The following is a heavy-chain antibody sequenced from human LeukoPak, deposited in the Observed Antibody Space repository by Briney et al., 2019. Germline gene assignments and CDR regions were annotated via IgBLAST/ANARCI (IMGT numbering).Heavy chain of an antibody. D-gene: IGHD2-21*02. J-gene: IGHJ5*02. CDR3: ARRVTSNCFDP. Sequence: PSETLSLTCTVSGDSISSYYWSWLRQPPGKGLEWIGYMHYSGSSSYNPSLKSRVTTSVDTSQNQFSLKLRSVTAVDTAVYYCARRVTSNCFDPWGQGTLVTVTS. CDR1: GDSISSYY. V-gene: IGHV4-59*08. CDR2: MHYSGSS.